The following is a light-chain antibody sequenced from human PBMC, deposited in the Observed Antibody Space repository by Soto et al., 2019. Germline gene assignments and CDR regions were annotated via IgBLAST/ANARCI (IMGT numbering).Light chain of an antibody. CDR2: FTD. Sequence: QSVLTQPPSASGTPGQRVALSCSGSGTNIGSNNVNWYQQLPGTAPKLLIFFTDKRPSGVPDRFSGSKSGTSASLAISGLQSEDEADYYCATWDDILNALVFGGGTKVTVL. CDR3: ATWDDILNALV. J-gene: IGLJ3*02. CDR1: GTNIGSNN. V-gene: IGLV1-44*01.